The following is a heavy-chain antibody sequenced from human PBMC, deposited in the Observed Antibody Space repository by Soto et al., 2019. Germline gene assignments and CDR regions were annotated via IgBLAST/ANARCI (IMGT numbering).Heavy chain of an antibody. J-gene: IGHJ6*02. CDR1: GDSVSSNSAA. V-gene: IGHV6-1*01. Sequence: SPTLSLPCVISGDSVSSNSAAWNWIRQSPSRGLKWLGRTYYRSKWYNDYAVSVKSRITINPDTSKNQFSLQLNSVTPEDTAVYYCARVPGSRATYYYYYGMDVWGQGTTVTVSS. CDR3: ARVPGSRATYYYYYGMDV. D-gene: IGHD6-13*01. CDR2: TYYRSKWYN.